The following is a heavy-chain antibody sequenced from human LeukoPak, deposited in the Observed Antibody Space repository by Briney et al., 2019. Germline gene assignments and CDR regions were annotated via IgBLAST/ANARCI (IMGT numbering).Heavy chain of an antibody. V-gene: IGHV3-21*01. CDR3: ARTSSGWYRLVDY. CDR1: GFTVSSND. D-gene: IGHD6-19*01. J-gene: IGHJ4*02. CDR2: ISSSSSYI. Sequence: GGSLRLSCAASGFTVSSNDMSWVRQAPGKGLEWVSSISSSSSYIYYADSVKGRFTISRDNAKNSLYLQMNSLRAEDTAVHYCARTSSGWYRLVDYWGQGTLVTVSS.